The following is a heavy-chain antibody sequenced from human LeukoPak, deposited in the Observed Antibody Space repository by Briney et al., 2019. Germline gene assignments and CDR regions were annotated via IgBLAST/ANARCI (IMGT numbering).Heavy chain of an antibody. J-gene: IGHJ4*02. Sequence: GGSLRLSCAASGFTFSSYTMNWVRLAPGKGLEWVSYISSSSNTIYYADSVKGRFTISRDNAKNSLYLQMNSLRAEDTAVYYCARDRAAGAYPWYFDYWGQGTLVTVSS. V-gene: IGHV3-48*01. CDR1: GFTFSSYT. D-gene: IGHD3-16*01. CDR3: ARDRAAGAYPWYFDY. CDR2: ISSSSNTI.